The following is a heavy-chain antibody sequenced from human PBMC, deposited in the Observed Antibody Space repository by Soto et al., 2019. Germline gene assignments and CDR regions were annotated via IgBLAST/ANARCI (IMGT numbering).Heavy chain of an antibody. D-gene: IGHD3-10*01. V-gene: IGHV3-30*18. CDR3: AKIPDITMVRGVISDY. J-gene: IGHJ4*02. Sequence: PGGSLRLSCAASGFTFSSYGMHWVRQAPGKGLEWVAVISYDGSNKYYADSVKGRFTISRDNSKNTLYLQMNSLRAEDTAVYYCAKIPDITMVRGVISDYWGQGTLVTVSS. CDR2: ISYDGSNK. CDR1: GFTFSSYG.